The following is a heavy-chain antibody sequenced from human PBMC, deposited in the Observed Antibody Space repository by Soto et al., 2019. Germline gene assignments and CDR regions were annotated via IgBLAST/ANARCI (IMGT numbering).Heavy chain of an antibody. CDR2: IHSGGDT. V-gene: IGHV3-53*01. CDR3: AREVGGTSANYFDN. Sequence: GGSLRLSCAASGFTVSSKYMSWVRQPPGKGLEWVSVIHSGGDTYYADSVRCRCTISRDASKNTLYLQINTLRADDTAVYYCAREVGGTSANYFDNWGQGTLVTVSS. J-gene: IGHJ4*02. D-gene: IGHD1-26*01. CDR1: GFTVSSKY.